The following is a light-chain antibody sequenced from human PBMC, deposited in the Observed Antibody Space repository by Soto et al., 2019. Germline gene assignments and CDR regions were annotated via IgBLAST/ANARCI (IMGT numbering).Light chain of an antibody. CDR2: DAS. CDR1: QSVSTR. V-gene: IGKV1-5*01. J-gene: IGKJ1*01. CDR3: QQYSVYWT. Sequence: DIQMTQAPSTLSASVGARVTITCRASQSVSTRLAWYQQKPGKAPKVLIYDASSWAGGVPSRFTGSGSGTEFTLTINSLQPDDFATYYCQQYSVYWTFGQGSKV.